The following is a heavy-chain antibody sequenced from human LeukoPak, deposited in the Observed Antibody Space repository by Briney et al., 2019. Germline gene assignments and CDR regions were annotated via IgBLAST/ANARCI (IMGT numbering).Heavy chain of an antibody. CDR2: IDVGRSST. CDR1: GFGLTSSA. J-gene: IGHJ5*02. V-gene: IGHV1-58*01. CDR3: AADRARYKYSCGSGSYHSWFDP. D-gene: IGHD3-10*01. Sequence: SVTLSCKASGFGLTSSAVQWGRHARGPGLGRIGWIDVGRSSTNYAQTFQERGSITRDMSTSTAYMELSTLRPEDTAVYSCAADRARYKYSCGSGSYHSWFDPWGQGTLVTVSS.